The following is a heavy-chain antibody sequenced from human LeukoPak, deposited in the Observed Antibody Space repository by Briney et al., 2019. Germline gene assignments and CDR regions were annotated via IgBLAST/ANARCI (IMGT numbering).Heavy chain of an antibody. CDR3: AKDYGNYRGSDY. J-gene: IGHJ4*02. D-gene: IGHD3-22*01. Sequence: GGSLRLSCAASGFAFAQYMMHWVRQAPGKGLEWVSLITWDGGTTYYADSVKGRFTVSRDNSKNSLYLQMNSPRSEDTALYYCAKDYGNYRGSDYWGQGTLVTVSS. CDR1: GFAFAQYM. V-gene: IGHV3-43*01. CDR2: ITWDGGTT.